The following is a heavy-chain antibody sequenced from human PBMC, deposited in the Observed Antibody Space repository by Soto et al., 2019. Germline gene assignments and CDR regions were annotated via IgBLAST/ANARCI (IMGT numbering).Heavy chain of an antibody. CDR3: AKLISPAHFDY. CDR1: GFTFSVSD. D-gene: IGHD2-8*01. CDR2: ISISGDAA. J-gene: IGHJ4*02. Sequence: DVQVLESGGGLVQPGGSLRLSCAPSGFTFSVSDMTWVRKAPGKGLEWVSSISISGDAAYYADSVKGRFTISRDNSKNTLYLQMDSLRAEDTAKYCCAKLISPAHFDYWGRGGLVTVSS. V-gene: IGHV3-23*01.